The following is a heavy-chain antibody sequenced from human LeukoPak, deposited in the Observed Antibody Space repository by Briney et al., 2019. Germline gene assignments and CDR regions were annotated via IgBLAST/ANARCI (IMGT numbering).Heavy chain of an antibody. CDR1: GFTFRTYG. J-gene: IGHJ4*02. CDR3: AKDYGGWSGLYFDY. CDR2: IRYDGSNK. Sequence: PGGSLRLSCAASGFTFRTYGMNWVRQAPGKGLEWVTFIRYDGSNKDYADSVKGRFTISRDNSKNTLYLQMNSLRAEDTAVYYCAKDYGGWSGLYFDYWGQGTLVTVSS. V-gene: IGHV3-30*02. D-gene: IGHD6-19*01.